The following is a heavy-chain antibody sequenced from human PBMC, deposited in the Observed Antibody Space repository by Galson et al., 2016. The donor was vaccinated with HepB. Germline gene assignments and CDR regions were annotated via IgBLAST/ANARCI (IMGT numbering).Heavy chain of an antibody. CDR1: GFIFSSYE. Sequence: SLRLSCAASGFIFSSYEMNWVRQAPGKGLEWVSYISSSGSTIYYADSVKGRFTISRDNAKNSLYLQMNSLRAEDTAVYYCAVAALPTYYYGMDVWGQGTTVTVSS. V-gene: IGHV3-48*03. D-gene: IGHD6-6*01. CDR3: AVAALPTYYYGMDV. CDR2: ISSSGSTI. J-gene: IGHJ6*02.